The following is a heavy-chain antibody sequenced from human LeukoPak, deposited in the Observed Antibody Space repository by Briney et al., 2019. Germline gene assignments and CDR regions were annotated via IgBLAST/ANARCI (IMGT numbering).Heavy chain of an antibody. V-gene: IGHV1-18*01. CDR2: ISAYNGNT. CDR3: ARAQGYVNSGYSEAYFDY. J-gene: IGHJ4*02. Sequence: ASVKVSCKASGYTFTLYGISWVRQAPGQGLQWMGWISAYNGNTNYAQKLQGRVTMTTDTSTTTAYMELRSLRSDDTAVYYCARAQGYVNSGYSEAYFDYWGQGTLVTVSS. CDR1: GYTFTLYG. D-gene: IGHD3-22*01.